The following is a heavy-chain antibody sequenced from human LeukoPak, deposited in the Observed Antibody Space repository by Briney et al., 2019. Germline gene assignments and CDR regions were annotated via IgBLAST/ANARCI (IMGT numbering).Heavy chain of an antibody. CDR2: IYHSGST. D-gene: IGHD3-3*01. V-gene: IGHV4-38-2*02. J-gene: IGHJ4*02. Sequence: PSETLSLTCTVSGYSISSGYYWGWIRPPPGKGLEWIGSIYHSGSTYYNPSLKSRVTISVDTSKNQFSLKLSSVTAADTAVYYCARGDDFWSGYYIDYWGQGTLVTVSS. CDR1: GYSISSGYY. CDR3: ARGDDFWSGYYIDY.